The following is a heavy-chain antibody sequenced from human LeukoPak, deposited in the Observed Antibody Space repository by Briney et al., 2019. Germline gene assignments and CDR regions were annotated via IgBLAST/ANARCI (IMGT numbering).Heavy chain of an antibody. V-gene: IGHV3-21*01. J-gene: IGHJ4*02. CDR2: ISSTSNYI. D-gene: IGHD3-3*01. CDR3: ARDGPAGGSDKIIIHLLDY. CDR1: GFTFSSYE. Sequence: GGSLRLSCAASGFTFSSYEMNWVRQAPGKGLEWVSSISSTSNYIYYADSVKGRFTISRDNSKNTLYLQMNSLRAEDTAVYYCARDGPAGGSDKIIIHLLDYWGQGTLVTVSS.